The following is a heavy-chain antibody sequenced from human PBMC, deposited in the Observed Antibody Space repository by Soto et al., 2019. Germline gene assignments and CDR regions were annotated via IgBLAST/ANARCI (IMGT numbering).Heavy chain of an antibody. V-gene: IGHV2-5*01. J-gene: IGHJ4*02. Sequence: YGPTLVNHTATLTLTCRFSGFSLSTPGVNVAWIRQPPGKALEWLALFYWNDDKRYNLFLKNRLTITTDTSKNHVVLTMASMDPVDTATYYCAHGAMVGRVIKNYFDFGAPGALVNGSS. CDR3: AHGAMVGRVIKNYFDF. CDR1: GFSLSTPGVN. D-gene: IGHD3-10*01. CDR2: FYWNDDK.